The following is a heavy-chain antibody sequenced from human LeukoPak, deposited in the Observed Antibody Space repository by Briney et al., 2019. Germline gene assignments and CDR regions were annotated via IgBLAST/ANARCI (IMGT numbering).Heavy chain of an antibody. V-gene: IGHV4-39*07. D-gene: IGHD6-19*01. Sequence: PSETLSLTCTVSGGSISSSSFYWGWIRQPPGKGLEWIGSVYYSGSTYYNPSLKSRVTMSVDTSKNQFSLKLSSVTAADTAVYYCAMTAGTGDYWGQGTLVTVSS. CDR1: GGSISSSSFY. CDR3: AMTAGTGDY. J-gene: IGHJ4*02. CDR2: VYYSGST.